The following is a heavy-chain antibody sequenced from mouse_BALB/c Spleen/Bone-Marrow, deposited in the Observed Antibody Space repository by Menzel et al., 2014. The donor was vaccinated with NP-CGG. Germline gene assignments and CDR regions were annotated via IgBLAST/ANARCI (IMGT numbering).Heavy chain of an antibody. CDR3: ARRGFDEGYYAMDY. J-gene: IGHJ4*01. CDR2: INPYNDGT. Sequence: VQLKHSGPELVKPGASVKMSCKASGYTFXSYVMHWVKQEPGQGLEWIGYINPYNDGTKYNEKFKGKATLTSDKSSSTAYMELSSLTSEDSAVYYCARRGFDEGYYAMDYWGQGTSVTVSS. CDR1: GYTFXSYV. V-gene: IGHV1-14*01.